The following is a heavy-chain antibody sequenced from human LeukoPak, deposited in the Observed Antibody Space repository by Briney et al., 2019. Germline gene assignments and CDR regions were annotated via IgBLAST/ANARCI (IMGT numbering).Heavy chain of an antibody. J-gene: IGHJ4*02. CDR3: AKEYSSGWYVFDY. Sequence: GGSLRLSCAASGFTFSSYGMHWVRQAPGKGLEWVAFIRYDGSNKYYADSVKGRFTISRDNSKNTLYLQMNSLRAEDTAVYYCAKEYSSGWYVFDYWGQGTLVTVSS. V-gene: IGHV3-30*02. CDR1: GFTFSSYG. CDR2: IRYDGSNK. D-gene: IGHD6-19*01.